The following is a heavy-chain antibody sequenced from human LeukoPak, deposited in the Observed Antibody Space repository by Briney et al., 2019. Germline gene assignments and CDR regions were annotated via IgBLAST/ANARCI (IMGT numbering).Heavy chain of an antibody. D-gene: IGHD6-19*01. CDR2: IYYTGSP. CDR1: GGSISSSSYY. J-gene: IGHJ5*02. V-gene: IGHV4-39*01. Sequence: SETLSLTCTVSGGSISSSSYYWGWIRQPPGKGLEWIGIIYYTGSPYYNPSLKSRVTISVDTSKNQFSLKLSSVTAADTAVYYCARISGEQWLVNNWFDPWGQGALVTVSS. CDR3: ARISGEQWLVNNWFDP.